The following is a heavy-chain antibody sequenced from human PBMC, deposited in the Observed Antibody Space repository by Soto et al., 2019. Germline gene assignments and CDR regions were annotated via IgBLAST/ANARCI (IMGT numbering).Heavy chain of an antibody. CDR1: GYTFTSYD. D-gene: IGHD2-2*01. V-gene: IGHV1-8*01. Sequence: ASVKVSCKASGYTFTSYDINWVRQATGQGLEWMGWMNPNSGNTGYAQKFQGRVTMTRNTSISTAYMELSSLRSEDTAVYYCARWGDIVVVPAASDITTNYYYYYMDVWGKGTTVTVSS. CDR2: MNPNSGNT. CDR3: ARWGDIVVVPAASDITTNYYYYYMDV. J-gene: IGHJ6*03.